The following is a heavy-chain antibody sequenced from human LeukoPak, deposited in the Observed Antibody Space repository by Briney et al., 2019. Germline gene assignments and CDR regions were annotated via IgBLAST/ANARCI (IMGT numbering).Heavy chain of an antibody. CDR1: GGSITIGNYF. J-gene: IGHJ4*02. D-gene: IGHD4-17*01. CDR3: ARHVDYGDRLY. Sequence: SETLSLTCTVSGGSITIGNYFWGWIRQPPGKGLEWIGTIYYSGNTYYNPSLESRVTISLDTSKNQFSLKLNSVTAADTAVYYCARHVDYGDRLYWGQGTLVTVSS. V-gene: IGHV4-39*01. CDR2: IYYSGNT.